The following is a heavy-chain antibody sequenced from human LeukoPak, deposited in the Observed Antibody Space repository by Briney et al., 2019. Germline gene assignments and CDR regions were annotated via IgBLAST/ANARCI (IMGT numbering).Heavy chain of an antibody. CDR1: GYSFTDYD. Sequence: GASVKVSCKASGYSFTDYDINWVRQATGQGLEWMGWMNPNTGNTDYAQKFQGRVTMTRDTSISTAYMELSGLGSDDTAIYYCAGGWEPYDYWFDPWGQGTLVSVSS. D-gene: IGHD5-12*01. V-gene: IGHV1-8*01. CDR2: MNPNTGNT. J-gene: IGHJ5*02. CDR3: AGGWEPYDYWFDP.